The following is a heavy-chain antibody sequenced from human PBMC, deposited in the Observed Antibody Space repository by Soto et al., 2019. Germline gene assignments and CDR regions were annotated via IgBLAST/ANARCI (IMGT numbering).Heavy chain of an antibody. CDR3: ARDNSAANGVLDH. CDR1: GYTFTNYY. V-gene: IGHV1-46*04. Sequence: ASVKVSCKASGYTFTNYYLHWVRQAPGQGLEWVGMINPSARSASYAQKLRGRLTMDRDTSTTTVYMELSRLTFEDTAVYFCARDNSAANGVLDHWGQGTLVTVSS. CDR2: INPSARSA. J-gene: IGHJ4*02. D-gene: IGHD1-1*01.